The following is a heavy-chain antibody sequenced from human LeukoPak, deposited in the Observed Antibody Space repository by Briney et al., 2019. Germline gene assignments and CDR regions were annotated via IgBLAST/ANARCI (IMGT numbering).Heavy chain of an antibody. CDR2: IKQHGSEK. D-gene: IGHD4-17*01. CDR1: GFTFSSYW. V-gene: IGHV3-7*05. Sequence: GGSLRLSCAASGFTFSSYWMSWVRQAPGKGLELVANIKQHGSEKYYVDSVKGRFTISRDNAKNSLYLQMNSLRAEDTAVYYCARESTVTFSDWFDPWGQGTLVTVSS. CDR3: ARESTVTFSDWFDP. J-gene: IGHJ5*02.